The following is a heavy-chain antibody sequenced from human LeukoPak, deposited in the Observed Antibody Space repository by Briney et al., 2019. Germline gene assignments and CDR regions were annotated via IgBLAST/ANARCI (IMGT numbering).Heavy chain of an antibody. Sequence: GGSLRLSCAASGFTVSSNYMSWVRQAPGKGLEWVSVIYSGGATFYAESVKDRFTISRDNSKNTLYLQMNSLRAEDTAVYYCARGGGRGPYGGNADYWGQGTLVTVSS. V-gene: IGHV3-66*01. J-gene: IGHJ4*02. CDR3: ARGGGRGPYGGNADY. CDR1: GFTVSSNY. CDR2: IYSGGAT. D-gene: IGHD4-23*01.